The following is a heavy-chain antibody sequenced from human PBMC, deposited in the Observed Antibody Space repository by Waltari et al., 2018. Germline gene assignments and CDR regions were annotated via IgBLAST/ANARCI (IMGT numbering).Heavy chain of an antibody. V-gene: IGHV3-7*01. CDR3: TTLARGESGDY. Sequence: EVQLVESGGGLVQPGGSLRLSCAASGFTFNTYWMKWIRQAPGKGLEWVANINPEGSQKFYVDSVKGRCTVSRDNAQNSLYLQMNNLRAEDTAVYYCTTLARGESGDYWGQGTLVTVSS. CDR2: INPEGSQK. CDR1: GFTFNTYW. J-gene: IGHJ4*02. D-gene: IGHD3-10*01.